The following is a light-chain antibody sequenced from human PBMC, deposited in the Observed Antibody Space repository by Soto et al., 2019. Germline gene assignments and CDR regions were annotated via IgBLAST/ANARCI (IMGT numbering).Light chain of an antibody. CDR1: SSNIRAGYD. CDR2: GNS. Sequence: QSMLTQPPSVSGAPGQRVTISCTGSSSNIRAGYDVHWYQQLPGTAPKLLIYGNSNRPSGVPDRFSGSKSGTSASLAITGLQAEDEADYYCQSYDSSLSALYVFGTGTKVTVL. CDR3: QSYDSSLSALYV. V-gene: IGLV1-40*01. J-gene: IGLJ1*01.